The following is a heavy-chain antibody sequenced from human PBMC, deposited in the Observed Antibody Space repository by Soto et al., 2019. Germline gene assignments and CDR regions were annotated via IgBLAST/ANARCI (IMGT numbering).Heavy chain of an antibody. CDR2: TNSDGSST. CDR3: ARVPSSSSAGSYYGMDV. J-gene: IGHJ6*02. D-gene: IGHD6-6*01. V-gene: IGHV3-74*01. Sequence: GGSLRLSCAAPGFTFSSYWMHWVRQAPGKGLVWVSRTNSDGSSTSYADSVKGRFTISRDNAKNTLYLQMNSLRAEDTAVYYCARVPSSSSAGSYYGMDVWGQGATVTVSS. CDR1: GFTFSSYW.